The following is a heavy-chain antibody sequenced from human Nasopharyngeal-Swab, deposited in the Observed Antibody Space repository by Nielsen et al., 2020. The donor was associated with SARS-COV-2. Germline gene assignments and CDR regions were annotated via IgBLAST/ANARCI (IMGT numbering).Heavy chain of an antibody. J-gene: IGHJ4*02. CDR3: ARGHDTSDY. Sequence: WVREAPGQGVEWVGWINTNTGNPTYAHGFTGRFVFSLDTSVSTAYLQISSLKAEATAVYYCARGHDTSDYWGQGTLVTVSS. CDR2: INTNTGNP. D-gene: IGHD3-9*01. V-gene: IGHV7-4-1*02.